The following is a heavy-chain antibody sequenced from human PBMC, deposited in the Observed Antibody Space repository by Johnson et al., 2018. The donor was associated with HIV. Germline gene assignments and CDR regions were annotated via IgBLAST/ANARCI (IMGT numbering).Heavy chain of an antibody. V-gene: IGHV3-NL1*01. J-gene: IGHJ3*02. D-gene: IGHD3-22*01. CDR1: GFTFSSYA. CDR2: IYSGGST. CDR3: AKGLGSSGYYYGGAFDI. Sequence: QVQLVESGGGVVQPGRSLRLSCAASGFTFSSYAMHWVRQAPGKGLEWVSVIYSGGSTYYADSVKGRFTISRDNSKNTLYLQMNSLRAEDTAVYYCAKGLGSSGYYYGGAFDIWGQGTMVTVSS.